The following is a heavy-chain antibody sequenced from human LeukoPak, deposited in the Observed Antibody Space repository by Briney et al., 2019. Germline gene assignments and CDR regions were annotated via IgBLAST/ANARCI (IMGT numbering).Heavy chain of an antibody. CDR3: ARDGRGGFLGQ. D-gene: IGHD3-10*01. Sequence: GGSLRLSCAASGFSFSDFWMSWVRQAPGKGLEWVTNINRDGRDKFYVDSVKGRFTISRDNAKNSVYLELNSLRVEDTAVYFCARDGRGGFLGQWGQGTLVTVSS. CDR1: GFSFSDFW. CDR2: INRDGRDK. J-gene: IGHJ4*02. V-gene: IGHV3-7*01.